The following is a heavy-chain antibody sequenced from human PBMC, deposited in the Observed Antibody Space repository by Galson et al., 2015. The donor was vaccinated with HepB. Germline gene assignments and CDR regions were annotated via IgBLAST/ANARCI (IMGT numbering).Heavy chain of an antibody. D-gene: IGHD6-19*01. V-gene: IGHV3-30*18. CDR2: ISNDGNNK. CDR1: GFTFSSYG. CDR3: AKCLSSGWYAFLDY. J-gene: IGHJ4*02. Sequence: SLRLSCAASGFTFSSYGMHWVRQAPGKGLEWVAVISNDGNNKYYTDSVKGRFTISRDNSKNTLFLQMNSLRAEDTAVYYCAKCLSSGWYAFLDYWGQGTLVTVSS.